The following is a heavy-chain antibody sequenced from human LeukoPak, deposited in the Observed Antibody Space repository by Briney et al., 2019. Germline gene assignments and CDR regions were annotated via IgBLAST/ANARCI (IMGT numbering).Heavy chain of an antibody. V-gene: IGHV3-23*01. CDR2: ISGSGGST. CDR3: AHHSRSYWGEYYFDY. J-gene: IGHJ4*02. D-gene: IGHD1-26*01. Sequence: GGSLRLSCAASGFTFSSYAMSWVRQAPGKGLEWVSAISGSGGSTYYADSVKGRFTISRDNSKNTLYLQMNSLRAEDTAVYYCAHHSRSYWGEYYFDYWGKGTLVTVSS. CDR1: GFTFSSYA.